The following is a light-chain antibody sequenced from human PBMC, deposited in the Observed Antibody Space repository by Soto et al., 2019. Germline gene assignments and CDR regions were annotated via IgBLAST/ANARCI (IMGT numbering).Light chain of an antibody. CDR2: AAS. V-gene: IGKV1-39*01. CDR3: QQSYSTPLT. J-gene: IGKJ4*01. CDR1: QSISSY. Sequence: DIQMTQSPSSMSASVGDRVTITCRASQSISSYLNWYQQKPGKAPKLLIYAASSLQSGVPSRFSGRGSGTDFTLTISSLQPEDFATDYCQQSYSTPLTFGGGNKVHIK.